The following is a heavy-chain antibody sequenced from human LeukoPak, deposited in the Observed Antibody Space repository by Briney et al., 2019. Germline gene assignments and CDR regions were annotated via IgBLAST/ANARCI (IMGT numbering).Heavy chain of an antibody. CDR2: ISSSSSYI. V-gene: IGHV3-21*01. CDR1: GFTFSSYS. CDR3: ARDPPDGYNDY. J-gene: IGHJ4*02. Sequence: GGSLRLSCAASGFTFSSYSMNWARQAPGKGLEWVSSISSSSSYIYYADSVKGRFTISRDNAKNSLYLQMNSLRAEDTAVYYCARDPPDGYNDYWGQGTLVTVSS. D-gene: IGHD5-12*01.